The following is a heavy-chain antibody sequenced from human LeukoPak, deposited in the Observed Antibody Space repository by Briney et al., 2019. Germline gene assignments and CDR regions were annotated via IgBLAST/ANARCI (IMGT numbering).Heavy chain of an antibody. V-gene: IGHV3-48*01. Sequence: GGSLRLSCAASGFTFSSYSMNWVRQAPGKGLEWVSYMSSSSSTIYYADSVKGRFTIFRDNAKNSLYLQLDSLRAEDTPVYYCPRNCSTITCYLDWFDPWGPGTLVTLSS. CDR1: GFTFSSYS. D-gene: IGHD2-2*01. CDR2: MSSSSSTI. CDR3: PRNCSTITCYLDWFDP. J-gene: IGHJ5*02.